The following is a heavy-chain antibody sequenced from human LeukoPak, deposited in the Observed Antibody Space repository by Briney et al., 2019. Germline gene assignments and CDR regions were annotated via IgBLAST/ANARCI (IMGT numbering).Heavy chain of an antibody. V-gene: IGHV1-69*04. CDR1: GGTFSSYA. D-gene: IGHD3-22*01. CDR2: IIPILGIA. CDR3: ARESYYDSSGYDY. J-gene: IGHJ4*02. Sequence: ASVKVSCKASGGTFSSYAISWVRQAPGQGLEWMGRIIPILGIANYAQKFQGRVTITADKSTSTAYMELSSLRSEDTAVYYCARESYYDSSGYDYWGQGTLVTVSS.